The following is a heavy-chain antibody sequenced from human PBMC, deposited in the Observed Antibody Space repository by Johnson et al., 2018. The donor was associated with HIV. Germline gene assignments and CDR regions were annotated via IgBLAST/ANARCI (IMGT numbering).Heavy chain of an antibody. D-gene: IGHD6-13*01. Sequence: VQLVESGGGLVQPGGSLRLSCAASGFTFSYYYMSWIRQAPGKGLEWVGRIKRKTDGGTTDYAAPVKGRFIISRDDSKNMLYLQMNSLKTEDTAVYYCATDLAAGGSGAFDIWGQGTMVIVSS. J-gene: IGHJ3*02. V-gene: IGHV3-15*01. CDR2: IKRKTDGGTT. CDR3: ATDLAAGGSGAFDI. CDR1: GFTFSYYY.